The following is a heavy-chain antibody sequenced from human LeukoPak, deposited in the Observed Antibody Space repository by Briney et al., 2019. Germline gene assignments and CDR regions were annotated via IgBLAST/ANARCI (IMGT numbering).Heavy chain of an antibody. CDR3: ARVVPGSGYFLDY. CDR2: IYYSGST. J-gene: IGHJ4*02. V-gene: IGHV4-31*03. Sequence: PSQTLSLTCTVSGGSISSGGYYWSWIRQHPGKGLEWIGYIYYSGSTYYNPSLKSRVNIAVDTSKNQFSLKLSSVTAADTAVYYCARVVPGSGYFLDYWGQGTLVTVSS. D-gene: IGHD3-22*01. CDR1: GGSISSGGYY.